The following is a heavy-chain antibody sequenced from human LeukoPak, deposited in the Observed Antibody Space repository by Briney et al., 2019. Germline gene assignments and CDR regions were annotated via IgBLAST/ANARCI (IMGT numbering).Heavy chain of an antibody. CDR2: IDISGST. CDR1: GGSISSYY. J-gene: IGHJ5*02. V-gene: IGHV4-4*07. Sequence: SETLSLTCTVSGGSISSYYWSWIRQPAGKGLEWIGRIDISGSTNDDPSLKSRVTMSVDTSKNQFSLKLNSVTAADTALYFCARTDLTYTWWFHPWGQGILVTVSS. CDR3: ARTDLTYTWWFHP. D-gene: IGHD5-18*01.